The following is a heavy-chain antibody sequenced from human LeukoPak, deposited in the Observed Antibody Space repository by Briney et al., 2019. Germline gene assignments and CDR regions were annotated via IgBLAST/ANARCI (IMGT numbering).Heavy chain of an antibody. CDR2: INHSGST. D-gene: IGHD6-13*01. Sequence: SETLSLTCAVYGGSFNGYYWSWIRQPPGKGLEWIGEINHSGSTNYSPSLKSRVTLSVDTSKNQFSLKLSSVTAADTAVYFCAGGGRYMSASWYRSVYYYMDVWGKGTTVTVSS. J-gene: IGHJ6*03. CDR3: AGGGRYMSASWYRSVYYYMDV. V-gene: IGHV4-34*01. CDR1: GGSFNGYY.